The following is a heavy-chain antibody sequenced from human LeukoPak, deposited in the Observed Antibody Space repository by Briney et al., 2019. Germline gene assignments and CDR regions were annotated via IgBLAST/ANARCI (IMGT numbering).Heavy chain of an antibody. Sequence: GGSLRLSCAASGFTFSSYSMNWVRQAPGKGLEWVSSISSSSSYIYYADSVKGRFTISRDNAKNSLYLQMNSLRAEDTAVYYCARFAAAGTFNYYYMDVWGKGTTVTVSS. CDR1: GFTFSSYS. CDR3: ARFAAAGTFNYYYMDV. CDR2: ISSSSSYI. J-gene: IGHJ6*03. D-gene: IGHD6-13*01. V-gene: IGHV3-21*01.